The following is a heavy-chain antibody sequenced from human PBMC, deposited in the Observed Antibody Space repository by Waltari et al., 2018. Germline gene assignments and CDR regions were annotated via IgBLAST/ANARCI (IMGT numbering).Heavy chain of an antibody. CDR2: ISDDGRNK. CDR3: ARERRGDAPERPLYYYYGMDV. Sequence: QVQLVESGGGVVQPGGSLRLSCAASGFTFPNYAMHWVRQAPGKGLEWAAIISDDGRNKYYADSVKSRFTISRDNSKNTLYLQMNSLRVEDTAVYYCARERRGDAPERPLYYYYGMDVWGQGTTVTV. V-gene: IGHV3-30*04. J-gene: IGHJ6*02. CDR1: GFTFPNYA. D-gene: IGHD3-16*01.